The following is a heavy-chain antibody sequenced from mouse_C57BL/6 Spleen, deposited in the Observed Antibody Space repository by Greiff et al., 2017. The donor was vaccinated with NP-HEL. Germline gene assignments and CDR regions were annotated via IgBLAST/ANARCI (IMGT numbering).Heavy chain of an antibody. D-gene: IGHD4-1*01. J-gene: IGHJ2*01. CDR1: GYSITSGYY. V-gene: IGHV3-6*01. CDR2: ISYDGSN. CDR3: ARVRAGYVDY. Sequence: DVKLQESGPGLVKPSQSLSLTCSVTGYSITSGYYWNWIRQFPGNKLEWMGYISYDGSNNYNPSLKNRISITRDTSKNQFFLKLNSVTTEDTATYYCARVRAGYVDYWGQGTTLTVSS.